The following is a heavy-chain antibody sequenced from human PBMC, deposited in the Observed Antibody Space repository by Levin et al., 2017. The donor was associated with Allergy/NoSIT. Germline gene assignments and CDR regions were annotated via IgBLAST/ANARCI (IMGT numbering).Heavy chain of an antibody. CDR2: IYYSGST. Sequence: PSETLSLTCTVSGGSISSGDYYWSWIRQPPGKGLEWIGYIYYSGSTYYNPSLKSRVTISVDTSKNQFSLKLSSVTAADTAVYYCATINKDYSRYYYYGMDVWGQGTTVTVSS. CDR3: ATINKDYSRYYYYGMDV. CDR1: GGSISSGDYY. D-gene: IGHD4-11*01. J-gene: IGHJ6*02. V-gene: IGHV4-30-4*01.